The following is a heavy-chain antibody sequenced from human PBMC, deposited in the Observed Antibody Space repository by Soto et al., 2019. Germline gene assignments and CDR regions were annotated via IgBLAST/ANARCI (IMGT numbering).Heavy chain of an antibody. J-gene: IGHJ2*01. CDR1: GFTFSSYE. Sequence: EVQLVESGGGLVQPGGSLRLSCAASGFTFSSYEMNWVRQAPGKGLEWVSYISSGGSTIYYADSVRGRFTISRDNAKNSLYLQMNSLRAEDTAVYYCARAGGYRTSYWYFDLWGRGTLVTVSS. CDR2: ISSGGSTI. D-gene: IGHD3-16*01. V-gene: IGHV3-48*03. CDR3: ARAGGYRTSYWYFDL.